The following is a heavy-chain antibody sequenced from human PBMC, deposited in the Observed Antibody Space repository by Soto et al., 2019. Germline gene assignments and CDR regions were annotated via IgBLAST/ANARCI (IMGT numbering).Heavy chain of an antibody. J-gene: IGHJ4*02. CDR1: GGSTSSDNY. D-gene: IGHD3-16*01. CDR2: IYYSGNT. CDR3: AREGGESSDGLYYFDS. Sequence: PSETLSLTCTVSGGSTSSDNYWSWIRQPPGKGLEWIGHIYYSGNTDYNPSLKSRLAISIDTSKNQFSLKLSSVTAADTAVYFCAREGGESSDGLYYFDSWGQGSLVTISS. V-gene: IGHV4-30-4*01.